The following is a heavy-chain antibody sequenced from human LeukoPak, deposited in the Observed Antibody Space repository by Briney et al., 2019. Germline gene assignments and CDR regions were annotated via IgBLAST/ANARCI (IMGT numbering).Heavy chain of an antibody. J-gene: IGHJ3*01. D-gene: IGHD6-13*01. Sequence: SETLSLTCTVSGYSISSGYYWGWIRQPPGKGLEWIGSIYHSGSTNYNPSLKSRVTISVDTSKNQFSLKLSSVTAADTAVYYCARGYSSWGQGTMVTVSS. CDR1: GYSISSGYY. CDR3: ARGYSS. V-gene: IGHV4-38-2*02. CDR2: IYHSGST.